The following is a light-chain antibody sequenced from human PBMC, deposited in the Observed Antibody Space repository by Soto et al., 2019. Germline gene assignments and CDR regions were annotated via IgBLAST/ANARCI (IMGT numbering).Light chain of an antibody. CDR1: QTIISW. J-gene: IGKJ5*01. Sequence: DIQMTQSPSTLSASVGDRVTITCRASQTIISWLAWYQQKPGKAPNLLIYDASTLDRGVPSRFSGTGSGTEFTLTIDRLQPDDFATYSCQQYHTSSLTFGQGTRLEIK. CDR2: DAS. V-gene: IGKV1-5*01. CDR3: QQYHTSSLT.